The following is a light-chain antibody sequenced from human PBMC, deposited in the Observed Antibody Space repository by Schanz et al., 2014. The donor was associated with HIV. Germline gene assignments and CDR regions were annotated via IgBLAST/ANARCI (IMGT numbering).Light chain of an antibody. Sequence: EIVLTQSPGTLSLSPGERAALSCRASQSVTSNLLAWYQQKPGQAPRLLIFGASTRATGVPVRFSGSGSGTEFTLTISSLQSEDFAVYYCQQYNNWPSAFGQGTRLEIK. CDR1: QSVTSN. J-gene: IGKJ5*01. CDR2: GAS. CDR3: QQYNNWPSA. V-gene: IGKV3-15*01.